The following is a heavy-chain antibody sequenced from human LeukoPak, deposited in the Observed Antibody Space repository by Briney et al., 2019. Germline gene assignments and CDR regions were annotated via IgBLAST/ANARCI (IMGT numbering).Heavy chain of an antibody. CDR2: IYPGDSDT. CDR1: GYSFTSYW. J-gene: IGHJ6*02. Sequence: GESLKISCKGSGYSFTSYWIGCVRQMPGKGLEWMGIIYPGDSDTRYSPSFQGQVTISADKSISTAYLQWSSLKASDTAMYYCARHRYSSSWSSNYGMDVWGQGTTVTVSS. V-gene: IGHV5-51*01. D-gene: IGHD6-13*01. CDR3: ARHRYSSSWSSNYGMDV.